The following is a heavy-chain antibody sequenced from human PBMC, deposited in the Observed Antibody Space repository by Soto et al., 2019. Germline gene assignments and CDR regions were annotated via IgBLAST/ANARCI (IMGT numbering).Heavy chain of an antibody. CDR3: ARDLYGRSGISFQH. CDR2: INPNSGGT. D-gene: IGHD2-15*01. CDR1: GYTFTDYY. J-gene: IGHJ1*01. V-gene: IGHV1-2*04. Sequence: QVPLVQSGAEVKKPGASVKVSCKASGYTFTDYYMHWVRQAPGQGLEWMGWINPNSGGTNYAQKFQGWVTMTRDTSISTAYMDLSRLTSDDTAVYYCARDLYGRSGISFQHWGQGTLVTVSS.